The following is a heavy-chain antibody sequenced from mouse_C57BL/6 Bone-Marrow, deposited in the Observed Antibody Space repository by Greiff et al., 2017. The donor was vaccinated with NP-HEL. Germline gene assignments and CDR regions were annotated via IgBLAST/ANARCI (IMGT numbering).Heavy chain of an antibody. D-gene: IGHD1-1*01. J-gene: IGHJ2*01. CDR3: AGYYYGSYYFDY. CDR2: IYPRAGST. V-gene: IGHV1-85*01. CDR1: GYTFTSYD. Sequence: VQLQQSGPELVKPGASVKLSCKASGYTFTSYDINWVKQRPGQGLEWIGWIYPRAGSTKYNEQFKGKATLTVDTSSSTAYMELHSLTSEDSAVYFCAGYYYGSYYFDYWGQGTTLTVSS.